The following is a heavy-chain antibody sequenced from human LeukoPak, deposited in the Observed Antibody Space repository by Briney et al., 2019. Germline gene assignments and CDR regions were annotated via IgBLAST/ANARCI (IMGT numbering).Heavy chain of an antibody. Sequence: GASVKVSCKASAYTFKNYYMHWVRQAPGQGLERMGRISLSAGSISYAQKFRGSLTISRDTSTSTVYMELGSLRSEDTAVCYCAKDAGDKSNYYGLDVWGQGTTVTVSS. J-gene: IGHJ6*02. V-gene: IGHV1-46*02. CDR3: AKDAGDKSNYYGLDV. D-gene: IGHD1-26*01. CDR2: ISLSAGSI. CDR1: AYTFKNYY.